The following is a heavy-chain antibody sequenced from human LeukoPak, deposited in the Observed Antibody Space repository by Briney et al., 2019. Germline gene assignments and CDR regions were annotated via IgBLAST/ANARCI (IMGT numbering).Heavy chain of an antibody. CDR2: IEDTGNT. CDR1: GGSISDWY. J-gene: IGHJ5*02. Sequence: PSETLSLTCTVSGGSISDWYWSWIRQPPGKRLEWMGYIEDTGNTAYNPSLESRVAISLDMSKNQFSLKVRYMTAADTAVYYCARVPGVYYDSLTGYGSGWFDPWSQGTLVTVSS. CDR3: ARVPGVYYDSLTGYGSGWFDP. D-gene: IGHD3-9*01. V-gene: IGHV4-59*12.